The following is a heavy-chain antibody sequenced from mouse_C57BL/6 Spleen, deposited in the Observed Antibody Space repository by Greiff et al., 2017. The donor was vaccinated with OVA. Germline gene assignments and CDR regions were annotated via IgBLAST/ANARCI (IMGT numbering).Heavy chain of an antibody. D-gene: IGHD4-1*01. Sequence: QVQLKESGAELVKPGASVKLSCTASGYTFTEYTIHWVKQRSGQGLEWIGWFYPGSGSIKYNEKFKDKATLTADKSSSTVYMELSRLTSEDSAVYFCASPPGLGRNWYFDVWGTGTTVTVSS. CDR1: GYTFTEYT. CDR2: FYPGSGSI. CDR3: ASPPGLGRNWYFDV. J-gene: IGHJ1*03. V-gene: IGHV1-62-2*01.